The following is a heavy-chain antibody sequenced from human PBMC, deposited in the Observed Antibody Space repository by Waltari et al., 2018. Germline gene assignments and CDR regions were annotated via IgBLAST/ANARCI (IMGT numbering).Heavy chain of an antibody. V-gene: IGHV3-30-3*01. CDR2: ISYDGSNK. D-gene: IGHD6-13*01. CDR3: ASEVGSTFDY. J-gene: IGHJ4*02. Sequence: QVQLVESGGGVVQPGRSLRLSCAASGFTFSSYALPWVRQAPGKGLEWVAVISYDGSNKYYADSVKGRFTISRDNSKNTLYLQMNSLRAEDTAVYYCASEVGSTFDYWGQGTLVTVSS. CDR1: GFTFSSYA.